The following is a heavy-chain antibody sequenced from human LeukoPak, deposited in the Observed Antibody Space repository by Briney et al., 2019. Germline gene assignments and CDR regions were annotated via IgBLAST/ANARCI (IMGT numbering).Heavy chain of an antibody. J-gene: IGHJ5*02. V-gene: IGHV3-48*03. CDR2: ISSRGSTI. CDR1: GFTFSNYE. D-gene: IGHD3-10*01. Sequence: GGSLRLSCAASGFTFSNYEMNWVRQAPGKGLEWISYISSRGSTIYYAESVQGRFTISRDNAKNSLYLQMNSLRAEDTAVYYCARDLDYYGSGSYYNAAWFDPWGQGTLVTVSS. CDR3: ARDLDYYGSGSYYNAAWFDP.